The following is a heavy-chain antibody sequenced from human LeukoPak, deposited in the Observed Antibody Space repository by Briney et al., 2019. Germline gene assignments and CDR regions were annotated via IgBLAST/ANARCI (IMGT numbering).Heavy chain of an antibody. CDR1: GFTFRSYE. Sequence: PGGSLRLSCAASGFTFRSYEMNWVRQAPGKGLEWVSYISTSGSTIYYADSVKGLFTISRDNAKNSLYLQMNSLRAEDTAVYYCARNGYNFDYWGQGTLVTVSS. D-gene: IGHD5-24*01. CDR2: ISTSGSTI. CDR3: ARNGYNFDY. J-gene: IGHJ4*02. V-gene: IGHV3-48*03.